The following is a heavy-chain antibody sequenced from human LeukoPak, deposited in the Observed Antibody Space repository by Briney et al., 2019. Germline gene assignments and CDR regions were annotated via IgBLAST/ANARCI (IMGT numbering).Heavy chain of an antibody. CDR3: ARGITGIPYYFDY. D-gene: IGHD1-20*01. J-gene: IGHJ4*02. V-gene: IGHV4-34*01. CDR2: INHSGST. CDR1: GGSFSGYY. Sequence: PSETLSLTCAVYGGSFSGYYRSWIRQPPGKGLEWIGEINHSGSTNYNPSLKSRVTISVDTSKNQFSLKLSSVTAADTAVYYCARGITGIPYYFDYWGQGTLVTVSS.